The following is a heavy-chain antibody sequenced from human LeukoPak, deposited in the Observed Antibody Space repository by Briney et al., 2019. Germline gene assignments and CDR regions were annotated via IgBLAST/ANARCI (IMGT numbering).Heavy chain of an antibody. Sequence: GGSLRLSCAASGFTFSSYDLNWVRQAPGKGLEWVSYIVGNGITIYYTDSVKGRFTISRDNSKNTLYLQMNSLRAEDTAVYYCANIIRKYTSGYYYFDYWGQGTLVTVSS. V-gene: IGHV3-48*03. CDR3: ANIIRKYTSGYYYFDY. J-gene: IGHJ4*02. CDR2: IVGNGITI. D-gene: IGHD6-25*01. CDR1: GFTFSSYD.